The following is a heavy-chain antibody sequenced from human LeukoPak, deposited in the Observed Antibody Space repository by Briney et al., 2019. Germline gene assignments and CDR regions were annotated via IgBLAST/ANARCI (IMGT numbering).Heavy chain of an antibody. V-gene: IGHV3-43*02. Sequence: GGSLRLSCAASGFTFDDYAMHWVRQAPGKGLEWVSLISGDGGSTYYAGSVKGRFTISRDNSKNSLYLQMNSLRTEDTALYYCAKDMVRGVMGRLVDYWGQGTLVTVSS. J-gene: IGHJ4*02. CDR3: AKDMVRGVMGRLVDY. CDR2: ISGDGGST. D-gene: IGHD3-10*01. CDR1: GFTFDDYA.